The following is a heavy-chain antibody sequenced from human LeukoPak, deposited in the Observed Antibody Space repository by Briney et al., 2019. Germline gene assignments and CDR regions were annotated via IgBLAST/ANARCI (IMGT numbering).Heavy chain of an antibody. D-gene: IGHD3-22*01. CDR1: GDSISSSSYY. CDR3: ARRAYDSSGYYQYFDY. V-gene: IGHV4-61*05. Sequence: SETLSLTCTVSGDSISSSSYYWGWIRQPPGKGLEWIGYIYYSGSTSYNPSLKSRVTISVDTSKNQFSLKLSSVTAADTAVYYCARRAYDSSGYYQYFDYWGQGTLVTVSS. J-gene: IGHJ4*02. CDR2: IYYSGST.